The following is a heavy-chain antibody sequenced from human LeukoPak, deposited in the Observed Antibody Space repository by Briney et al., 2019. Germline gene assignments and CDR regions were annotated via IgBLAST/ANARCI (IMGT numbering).Heavy chain of an antibody. CDR3: AKDQEYYGSGFNWFDP. CDR2: ISAYNGNT. CDR1: GYTFSSYG. D-gene: IGHD3-10*01. V-gene: IGHV1-18*01. J-gene: IGHJ5*02. Sequence: GASVKFSCKASGYTFSSYGISWVRQAPGQGLEWMGWISAYNGNTKYAQKYQGRITMTTDTSTSTAYMELRSLRSDDTAVYYCAKDQEYYGSGFNWFDPWGQGTLITVSS.